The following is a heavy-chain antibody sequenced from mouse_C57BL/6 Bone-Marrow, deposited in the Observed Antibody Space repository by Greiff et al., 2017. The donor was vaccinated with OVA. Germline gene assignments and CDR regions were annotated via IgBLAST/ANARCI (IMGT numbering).Heavy chain of an antibody. Sequence: QVQLQQSGPGLVQPSQSLSITCTVSGFSLTSYGVHWVRQSPGKGLEWLGVIWSGGSTDYNADFISRLSISKDNSKCQVFFKMNRLQADDTAIYYCARKAYYGSSSWYYDVWGTGTTVTASS. V-gene: IGHV2-2*01. CDR1: GFSLTSYG. CDR2: IWSGGST. CDR3: ARKAYYGSSSWYYDV. D-gene: IGHD1-1*01. J-gene: IGHJ1*03.